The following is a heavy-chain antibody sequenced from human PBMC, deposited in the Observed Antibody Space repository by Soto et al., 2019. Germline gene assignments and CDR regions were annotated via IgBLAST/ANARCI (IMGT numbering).Heavy chain of an antibody. Sequence: ASVKVSCKDSGYTFTSYGISWVRQAPGQGLEWMGWISAYNGNTNYAQKLQGRVTMTTDTSTSTAYMELRSLRSDDTAVYYCAREEGPGIAVAGTLTDRPFDYWGQGTLVTVSS. CDR3: AREEGPGIAVAGTLTDRPFDY. J-gene: IGHJ4*02. CDR2: ISAYNGNT. CDR1: GYTFTSYG. D-gene: IGHD6-19*01. V-gene: IGHV1-18*01.